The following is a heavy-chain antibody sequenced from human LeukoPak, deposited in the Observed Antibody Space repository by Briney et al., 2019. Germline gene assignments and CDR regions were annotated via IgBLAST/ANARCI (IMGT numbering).Heavy chain of an antibody. Sequence: GGSLRLSCAASGFTFSSYDMNWVRQAPGKGLEWVSYISGSGSSIYYADSVKGRFTISRDNAKNSLYLQMNSLRAEDTAVYYCARDPRTTGKSNYGMDVWGQGTTVTVSS. D-gene: IGHD4-17*01. CDR3: ARDPRTTGKSNYGMDV. J-gene: IGHJ6*02. CDR1: GFTFSSYD. CDR2: ISGSGSSI. V-gene: IGHV3-48*03.